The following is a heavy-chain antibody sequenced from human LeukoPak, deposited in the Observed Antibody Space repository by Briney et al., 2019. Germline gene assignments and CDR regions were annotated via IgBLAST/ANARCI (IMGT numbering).Heavy chain of an antibody. CDR1: GYTFTNYY. J-gene: IGHJ4*02. D-gene: IGHD3-3*01. V-gene: IGHV1-46*01. CDR3: ARDMAEMEWYFDY. CDR2: INPSGGST. Sequence: ASVKVSCKASGYTFTNYYMHWVRQAPGQGLEWMGMINPSGGSTSYAQKFQGRVTMTRATSTSTVYMELSSLRSEDTAVYYCARDMAEMEWYFDYWGQGTLVTVSS.